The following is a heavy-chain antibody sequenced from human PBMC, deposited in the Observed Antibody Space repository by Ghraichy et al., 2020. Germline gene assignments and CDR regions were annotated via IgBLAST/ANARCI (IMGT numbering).Heavy chain of an antibody. Sequence: SGPTLVKPTQTLTLTCTFSGFSLSTSGVGVGWIRQPPGKALEWLALIYWDDDKRYSPSLKSRLTITKDTSKNQVVLTMTNMDPVDTATYYCAHCPILRRRGYSYGLDLRTTGDCTFGLDYWGQGTLVTVSS. CDR2: IYWDDDK. CDR3: AHCPILRRRGYSYGLDLRTTGDCTFGLDY. D-gene: IGHD5-18*01. J-gene: IGHJ4*02. CDR1: GFSLSTSGVG. V-gene: IGHV2-5*02.